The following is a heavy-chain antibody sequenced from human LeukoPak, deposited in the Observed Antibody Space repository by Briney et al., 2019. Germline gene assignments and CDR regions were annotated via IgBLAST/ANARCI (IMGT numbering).Heavy chain of an antibody. D-gene: IGHD6-13*01. CDR3: AKGRIAAAGILDY. V-gene: IGHV3-66*01. J-gene: IGHJ4*02. CDR1: GFTVSSKY. Sequence: GGSLRLSCVASGFTVSSKYMSWVRQAPGKGLEWVSVIYSGGSTYYADSVKGRFTISRDNSKNTLYLQMNSLRAEDTAVYYCAKGRIAAAGILDYWGQGTLATVCS. CDR2: IYSGGST.